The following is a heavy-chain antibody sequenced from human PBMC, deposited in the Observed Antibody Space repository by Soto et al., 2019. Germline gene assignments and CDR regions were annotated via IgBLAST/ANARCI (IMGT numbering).Heavy chain of an antibody. CDR3: AGAPVDDYGDYVGPLDY. Sequence: QVQLVESGGGVVQPGRSLRLSCAASGFTFSSYGMHWVRQAPGKGLEWVAVIWYDGSNKYYADSVKGRFTISRDNSKNTLYLQMNGLGAEDTAVYYCAGAPVDDYGDYVGPLDYWGQGTLVTVSS. CDR2: IWYDGSNK. CDR1: GFTFSSYG. D-gene: IGHD4-17*01. J-gene: IGHJ4*02. V-gene: IGHV3-33*01.